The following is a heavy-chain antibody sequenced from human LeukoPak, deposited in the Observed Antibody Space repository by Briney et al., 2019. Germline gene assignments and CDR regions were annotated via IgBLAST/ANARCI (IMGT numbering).Heavy chain of an antibody. V-gene: IGHV3-30*02. CDR3: AKDPRITKNYYYYYYMDV. J-gene: IGHJ6*03. D-gene: IGHD3-3*01. Sequence: GGSLRLSCAASGFTFSSYGMHWVRQAPGKGLEWVAFIRYDGSNKYYADSVKGRFTISRDNSKNTLYLQMNSLRAEDTALYFCAKDPRITKNYYYYYYMDVWGKGTTVTVSS. CDR2: IRYDGSNK. CDR1: GFTFSSYG.